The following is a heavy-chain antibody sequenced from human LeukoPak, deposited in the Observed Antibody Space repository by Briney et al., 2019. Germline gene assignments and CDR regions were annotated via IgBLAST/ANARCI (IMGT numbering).Heavy chain of an antibody. CDR3: ARDYLKTTAGHYYYYYYMDV. Sequence: GGSLRLSCAASGFTFSDYYMSWIRQAPGKGLEWVSYISSSGSTIYYADSVKGRFTISRDNAKNSLYPQMNSLRAEDTAVYYCARDYLKTTAGHYYYYYYMDVWGKGTTVTVSS. CDR2: ISSSGSTI. CDR1: GFTFSDYY. D-gene: IGHD1-1*01. J-gene: IGHJ6*03. V-gene: IGHV3-11*01.